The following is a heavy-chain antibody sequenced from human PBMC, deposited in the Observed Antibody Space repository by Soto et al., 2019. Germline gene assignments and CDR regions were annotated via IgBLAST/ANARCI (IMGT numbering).Heavy chain of an antibody. V-gene: IGHV1-69*13. CDR3: ARRAMDTAIIRDYYYYGMDV. CDR2: IIPIFGTA. D-gene: IGHD5-18*01. Sequence: SVKVSCKASGGTFSSYAISWVRQAPGQGPEWMGGIIPIFGTANYAQKFQGRVTITADESTSTAYMELSSLRSEDTAVYYCARRAMDTAIIRDYYYYGMDVWGQGTTVTVSS. CDR1: GGTFSSYA. J-gene: IGHJ6*02.